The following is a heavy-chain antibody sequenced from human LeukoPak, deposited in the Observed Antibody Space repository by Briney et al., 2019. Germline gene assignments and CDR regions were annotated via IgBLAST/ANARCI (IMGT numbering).Heavy chain of an antibody. CDR1: GFTFSSYS. J-gene: IGHJ4*02. CDR2: ISSSSSYV. CDR3: ASLTLSSGWYARTPYYFDY. V-gene: IGHV3-21*01. Sequence: PGGSLRLSCAASGFTFSSYSMNWVRQAPGKGLEWVSSISSSSSYVYYADSVKGRFTISRDNAKNSLYLQMNSLRAEDTDVYYCASLTLSSGWYARTPYYFDYWGQGTLVTVSS. D-gene: IGHD6-19*01.